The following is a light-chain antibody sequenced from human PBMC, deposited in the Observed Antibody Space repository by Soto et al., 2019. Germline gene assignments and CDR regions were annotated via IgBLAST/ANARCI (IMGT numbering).Light chain of an antibody. CDR2: DVT. V-gene: IGLV2-14*03. Sequence: QSALTQPASVSGSPGQSVTISCTGSSSDVGTYNFVSWYQHHPGKAPKLMIYDVTNRPSGVSNRFSGSKSGNTASLTISGLQAEDEADYYCGSYTSSSTHYVFGSGTKLTVL. CDR3: GSYTSSSTHYV. J-gene: IGLJ1*01. CDR1: SSDVGTYNF.